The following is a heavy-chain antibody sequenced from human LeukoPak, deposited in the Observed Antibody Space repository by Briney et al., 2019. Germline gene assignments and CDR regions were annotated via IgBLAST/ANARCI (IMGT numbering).Heavy chain of an antibody. D-gene: IGHD2-15*01. CDR3: ARGGYCSGGNCYWGVLGYFDY. J-gene: IGHJ4*02. CDR1: GFTFSSYA. CDR2: ISYDGSNK. Sequence: GGSLRLSCAASGFTFSSYAMHWVRQAPGKGLEWVAVISYDGSNKYYADSVKGRFTISRDNSKNTLYLQMNSLRAEDTAVYYCARGGYCSGGNCYWGVLGYFDYWGQGTLVTVSS. V-gene: IGHV3-30*04.